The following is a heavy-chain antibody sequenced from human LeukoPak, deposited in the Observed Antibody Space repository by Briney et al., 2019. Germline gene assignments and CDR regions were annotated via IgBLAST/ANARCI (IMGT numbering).Heavy chain of an antibody. J-gene: IGHJ1*01. CDR3: AKHRMWLVGLES. V-gene: IGHV4-39*01. CDR1: GVSISSDNY. D-gene: IGHD6-19*01. CDR2: VHFSGAT. Sequence: SEALSLTCIVSGVSISSDNYWGWIRQSPGKGLELIGSVHFSGATHYNPSLKSRVAITLDTSKNQFSLKLNSVTAADTAIYYCAKHRMWLVGLESWGQGTLVTVSS.